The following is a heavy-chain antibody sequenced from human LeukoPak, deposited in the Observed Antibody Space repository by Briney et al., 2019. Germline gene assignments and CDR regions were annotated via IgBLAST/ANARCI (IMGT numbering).Heavy chain of an antibody. V-gene: IGHV3-48*01. CDR2: ISSSSSTI. J-gene: IGHJ5*02. CDR1: GFTFSSYS. Sequence: GGSLRLSCAASGFTFSSYSMNWVRQAPGKGLEWVSSISSSSSTIYYADSVKGRFTISRDNAKNSLYLQMNSLRAEDTAVYHCARDLSRWHWKAWFDPWGQGTLVTVSS. CDR3: ARDLSRWHWKAWFDP. D-gene: IGHD1-1*01.